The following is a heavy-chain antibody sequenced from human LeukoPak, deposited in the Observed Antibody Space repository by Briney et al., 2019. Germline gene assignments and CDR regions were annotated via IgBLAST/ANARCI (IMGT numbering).Heavy chain of an antibody. CDR2: IYYSGST. D-gene: IGHD2-15*01. V-gene: IGHV4-39*01. CDR3: ARHPTHLVYCSGGSCYSIDY. J-gene: IGHJ4*02. Sequence: TSETLSLTCAVYGGSFNGYYWGWIRQPPGKGLEWIGSIYYSGSTYYNPSLKSRVTISVDTSKNQFSLKLSSVTAADTAVYYCARHPTHLVYCSGGSCYSIDYWGQGTLVTVSS. CDR1: GGSFNGYY.